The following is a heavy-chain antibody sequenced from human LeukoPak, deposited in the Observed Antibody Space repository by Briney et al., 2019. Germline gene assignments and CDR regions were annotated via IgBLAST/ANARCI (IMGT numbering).Heavy chain of an antibody. V-gene: IGHV4-34*01. CDR1: GGSFSGYY. Sequence: SETLSLTCAVYGGSFSGYYWSWNRQPPGKGLEWIGEINHSGSTNYNPSLKSRVTISVDTSKNQFSLKLSSVTAADTAVYYCARAGYDFWSGYYKYWGQGTLVTVSS. J-gene: IGHJ4*02. D-gene: IGHD3-3*01. CDR3: ARAGYDFWSGYYKY. CDR2: INHSGST.